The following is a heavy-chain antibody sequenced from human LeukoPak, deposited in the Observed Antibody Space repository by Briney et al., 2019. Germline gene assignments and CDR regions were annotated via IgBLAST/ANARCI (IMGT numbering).Heavy chain of an antibody. Sequence: GXXLRLSCAASGFTFSTYWMTWVRQAPGKGLEWVANMKRDGSEVYYANSVKGHFTISRENAKNSLYLQMNSLRAEDTAVYYCARYTEYYFDHWGQGTQVTVSS. J-gene: IGHJ4*02. V-gene: IGHV3-7*01. CDR3: ARYTEYYFDH. CDR2: MKRDGSEV. CDR1: GFTFSTYW. D-gene: IGHD2-2*02.